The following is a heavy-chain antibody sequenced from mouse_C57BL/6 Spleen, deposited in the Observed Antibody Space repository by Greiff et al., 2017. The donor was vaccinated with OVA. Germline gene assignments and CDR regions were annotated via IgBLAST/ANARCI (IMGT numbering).Heavy chain of an antibody. CDR2: IYPGDGDT. V-gene: IGHV1-82*01. Sequence: QVQLQQSGPELVKPGASVKISCKASGYAFSSSWMNWVKQRPGQGLEWIGRIYPGDGDTNYNGKFKGKATLTADKSSSTAYMQLSSLTAEDSAVYFCARSASRGYFDDWGKGTTLTVSS. J-gene: IGHJ1*03. CDR1: GYAFSSSW. CDR3: ARSASRGYFDD. D-gene: IGHD6-1*01.